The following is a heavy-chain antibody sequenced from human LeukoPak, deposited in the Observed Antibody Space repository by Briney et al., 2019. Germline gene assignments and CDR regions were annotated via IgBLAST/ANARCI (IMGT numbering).Heavy chain of an antibody. CDR2: ISGSGGST. CDR3: AKDETMVRGGSRPY. V-gene: IGHV3-23*01. D-gene: IGHD3-10*01. Sequence: PGGSLRLSRAASGFTFTSYAMSWVRQAPGKGLEWVSGISGSGGSTYYADSVKGRFTISRDNSKNTLYLQMNSLRVEDTAVYYCAKDETMVRGGSRPYWGQGTLVTVSS. J-gene: IGHJ4*02. CDR1: GFTFTSYA.